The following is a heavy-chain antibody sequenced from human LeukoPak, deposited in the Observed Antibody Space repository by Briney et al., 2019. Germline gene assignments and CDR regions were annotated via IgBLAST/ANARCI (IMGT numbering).Heavy chain of an antibody. V-gene: IGHV3-7*01. CDR2: IGKDGSWI. Sequence: PGGSLRLSCAASGFSLSGYWMSWVRQAPGQGLEWVANIGKDGSWIHYADSAKGRFTISRDNAKNSLYPQMNSLRADDTAIYYCARDLDFYATDYWGQGTLVTVSS. J-gene: IGHJ4*02. CDR1: GFSLSGYW. CDR3: ARDLDFYATDY. D-gene: IGHD2/OR15-2a*01.